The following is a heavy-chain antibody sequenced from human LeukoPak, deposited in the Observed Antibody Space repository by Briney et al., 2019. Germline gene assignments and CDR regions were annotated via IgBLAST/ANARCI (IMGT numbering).Heavy chain of an antibody. V-gene: IGHV1-2*02. CDR2: INPNRGGT. Sequence: GASVKVSCKASGYTFTGYYMHWVRQAPGQGLEWMGWINPNRGGTNYAQKFQGRVTMTRDTSISSAYMELSRLTSDDTAVYYCARDGRTSLDYWGQGTLVTVSS. J-gene: IGHJ4*02. D-gene: IGHD1-26*01. CDR3: ARDGRTSLDY. CDR1: GYTFTGYY.